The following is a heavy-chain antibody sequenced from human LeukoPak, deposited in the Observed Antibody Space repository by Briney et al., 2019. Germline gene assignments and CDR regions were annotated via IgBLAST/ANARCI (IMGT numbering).Heavy chain of an antibody. J-gene: IGHJ5*02. Sequence: SETLSLTCAVYGGSFSGYYWSWLRQPPGKGLEWIGEINHSGSTNYNPSLTSRVNISVDTSKNHFSLKLTSVTAADTAVYYCARGGGYNWFDPWGQGTLVTVSS. CDR2: INHSGST. CDR1: GGSFSGYY. CDR3: ARGGGYNWFDP. V-gene: IGHV4-34*01.